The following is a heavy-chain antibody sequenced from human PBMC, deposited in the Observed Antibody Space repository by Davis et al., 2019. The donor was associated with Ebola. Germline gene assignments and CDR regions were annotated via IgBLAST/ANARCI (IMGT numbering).Heavy chain of an antibody. CDR3: ARDWVGSSSSYFDY. CDR2: ISSSSSTI. V-gene: IGHV3-48*02. Sequence: GGSLRLSCAASGFTVRSTYMSWVRQAPGKGLEWVSYISSSSSTIYYADSVKGRFTISRDNAKNSLYLQMSSLRDEDTAVYYCARDWVGSSSSYFDYWGQGTLVTVSS. J-gene: IGHJ4*02. D-gene: IGHD6-6*01. CDR1: GFTVRSTY.